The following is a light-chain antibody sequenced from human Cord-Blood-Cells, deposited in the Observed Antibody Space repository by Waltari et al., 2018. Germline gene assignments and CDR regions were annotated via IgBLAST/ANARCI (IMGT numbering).Light chain of an antibody. CDR1: SGSIASNY. V-gene: IGLV6-57*01. CDR3: QSYDSSNQV. Sequence: NFMLTQPHSVSESPGKTVTISCTRSSGSIASNYVQWYQQRPVSSPTTVIYEDNQIPSGVPDRFSGSIDSSSNSASLTISGLKTEDEADYYCQSYDSSNQVFGGGTKLTVL. CDR2: EDN. J-gene: IGLJ3*02.